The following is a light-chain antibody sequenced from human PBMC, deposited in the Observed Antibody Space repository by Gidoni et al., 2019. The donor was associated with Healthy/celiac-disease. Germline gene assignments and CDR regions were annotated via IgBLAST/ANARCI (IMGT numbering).Light chain of an antibody. V-gene: IGKV3-11*01. Sequence: IVLTQSPVTLSLSPGERATLSCRASQSVSSYLAWYQQKPGQAPRLLIYDASNRATGIPARFSGSGSGTDFTLTISSLEPEDFAVYYCQQRSNWPLTFGGXTKVEIK. CDR1: QSVSSY. J-gene: IGKJ4*01. CDR3: QQRSNWPLT. CDR2: DAS.